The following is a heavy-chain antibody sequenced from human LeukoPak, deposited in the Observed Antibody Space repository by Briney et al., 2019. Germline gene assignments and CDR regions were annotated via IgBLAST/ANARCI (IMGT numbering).Heavy chain of an antibody. D-gene: IGHD3-10*01. CDR1: GYTFTGYY. J-gene: IGHJ5*02. CDR2: INPNSGGT. CDR3: ARAGYYGSGSYSSSWFDP. Sequence: GASVRVSGKASGYTFTGYYMHWVRQAPGQGVEWMGGINPNSGGTNYAQKFQGRVTMTRDTSISTAYMELSRLRSDDTPVYYCARAGYYGSGSYSSSWFDPWGQGTLVTVSS. V-gene: IGHV1-2*02.